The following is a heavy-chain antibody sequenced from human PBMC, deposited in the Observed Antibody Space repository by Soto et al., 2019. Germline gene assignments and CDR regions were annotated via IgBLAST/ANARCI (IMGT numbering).Heavy chain of an antibody. CDR1: GFTFSSYA. CDR2: ISGSGGST. Sequence: HPGGSLRLSCAASGFTFSSYAMSWVRQAPGKGLEWVSAISGSGGSTYYADSVKGRFTISRDNSKNTLYLQMNSLRAEDTAVYYCAKVRRFWSGYYNLGAFDIWGQGTMVTVSS. J-gene: IGHJ3*02. D-gene: IGHD3-3*01. V-gene: IGHV3-23*01. CDR3: AKVRRFWSGYYNLGAFDI.